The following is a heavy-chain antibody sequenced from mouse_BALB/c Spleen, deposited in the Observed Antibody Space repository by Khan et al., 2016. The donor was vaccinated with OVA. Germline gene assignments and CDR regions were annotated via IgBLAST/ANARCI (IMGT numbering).Heavy chain of an antibody. CDR2: ISYSGST. J-gene: IGHJ4*01. D-gene: IGHD1-1*01. V-gene: IGHV3-2*02. CDR3: ARKNYYGYAVDY. Sequence: EVELVESGPGLVKPSQSLSLTCTVTGYSITSNYAWNWIRQFPGNKLEWMGYISYSGSTSYTPSLKSRISITRDTSKNQFFLQLNSVTTEDTATDYCARKNYYGYAVDYWGQGTSVTVSS. CDR1: GYSITSNYA.